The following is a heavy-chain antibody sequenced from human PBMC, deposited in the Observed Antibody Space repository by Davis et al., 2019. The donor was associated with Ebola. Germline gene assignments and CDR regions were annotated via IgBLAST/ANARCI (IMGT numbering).Heavy chain of an antibody. CDR2: INHSGST. Sequence: SETLSLTCAVYGGSFSGYYWSWIRQPPGKGLEWIGEINHSGSTNYNPSLKSRVTISVDTFKNQFSLKLSSVTAADTAVYYCARVGRYFDWGWGQGTLVTVSS. V-gene: IGHV4-34*01. D-gene: IGHD3-9*01. CDR3: ARVGRYFDWG. J-gene: IGHJ4*02. CDR1: GGSFSGYY.